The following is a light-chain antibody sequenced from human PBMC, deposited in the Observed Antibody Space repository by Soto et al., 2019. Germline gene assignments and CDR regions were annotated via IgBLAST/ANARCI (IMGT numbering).Light chain of an antibody. CDR3: QQGYPNPVST. J-gene: IGKJ3*01. Sequence: DIQMTQSPSSLSASVGDRVTITCRASQSISSYLNWYQQKPGKAPKLLIYAASSLQFGVPSRFSGSGSGTDFTLTISSLQPEDFATYYCQQGYPNPVSTFGPGTKVDI. CDR2: AAS. V-gene: IGKV1-39*01. CDR1: QSISSY.